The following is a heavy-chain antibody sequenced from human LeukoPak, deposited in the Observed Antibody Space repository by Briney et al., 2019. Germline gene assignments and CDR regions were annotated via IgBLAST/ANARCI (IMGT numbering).Heavy chain of an antibody. CDR1: GFNLDDYA. D-gene: IGHD5-18*01. CDR3: VRRGYSYGVFDY. CDR2: ISSGGDNT. J-gene: IGHJ4*02. V-gene: IGHV3-23*01. Sequence: GGSLRLSCVISGFNLDDYAMHWVRQAPGKGLEWVSSISSGGDNTHYADSVKGRFTISRDNSKNTLYLQMNSLRADDTAIYYCVRRGYSYGVFDYWGQGTLVTVSS.